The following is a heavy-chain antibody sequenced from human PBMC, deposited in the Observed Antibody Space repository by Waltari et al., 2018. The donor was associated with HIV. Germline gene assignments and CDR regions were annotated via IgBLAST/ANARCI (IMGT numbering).Heavy chain of an antibody. CDR3: ARVHDCGCDCYLDYYFDY. Sequence: QLQLQESGPGLVKPSETLSLTCTVSGGSISSSSYYWGWIRQPPGKGLEWIGSIYYSGSTYYNPSLKSRVTISVDTSKNQFSLKLSSVTAADTAVYYCARVHDCGCDCYLDYYFDYWGQGTLVTVSS. J-gene: IGHJ4*02. CDR2: IYYSGST. D-gene: IGHD2-21*02. CDR1: GGSISSSSYY. V-gene: IGHV4-39*01.